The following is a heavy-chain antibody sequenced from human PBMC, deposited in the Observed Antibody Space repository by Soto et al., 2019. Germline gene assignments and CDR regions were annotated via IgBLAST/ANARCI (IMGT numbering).Heavy chain of an antibody. D-gene: IGHD2-2*02. CDR2: IYYSGST. Sequence: SETLSLTCTVSGGSISSSSYYWGWIRQPPGKGLEWIGSIYYSGSTYYNPSLKSRVTISVDTSKNQFSLKLSSVTAADTAVYYCARHPAPIEANPAPYYFDYWGQGTLVTVSS. CDR1: GGSISSSSYY. V-gene: IGHV4-39*01. J-gene: IGHJ4*02. CDR3: ARHPAPIEANPAPYYFDY.